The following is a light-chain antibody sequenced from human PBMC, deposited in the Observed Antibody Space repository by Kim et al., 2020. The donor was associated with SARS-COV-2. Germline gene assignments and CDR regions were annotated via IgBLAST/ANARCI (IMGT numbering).Light chain of an antibody. CDR3: QQGYSHPYT. Sequence: DIQMTQSPSSLSASAGDRVTITCRASQGIISYLDWYQQKPGKAPKLLIYAASTLQSGVPSRFSGNGSGTDFTLTISCLQPEDFATFYCQQGYSHPYTFGQGTKLEI. CDR1: QGIISY. J-gene: IGKJ2*01. V-gene: IGKV1-39*01. CDR2: AAS.